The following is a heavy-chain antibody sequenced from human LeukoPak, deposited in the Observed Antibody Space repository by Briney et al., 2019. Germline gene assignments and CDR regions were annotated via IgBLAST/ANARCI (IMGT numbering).Heavy chain of an antibody. D-gene: IGHD2-8*01. Sequence: GGSLRLSCAASGFTFSSYVMHWVRQAPGKGLEWVSAISDSGGSTFYADSVKGRFTISRDNSKNTLYLQMNSLRADDTAVYYCVKKGLGYCSKGVCHFDYWGQGTVVTVSS. CDR1: GFTFSSYV. J-gene: IGHJ4*02. CDR3: VKKGLGYCSKGVCHFDY. V-gene: IGHV3-23*01. CDR2: ISDSGGST.